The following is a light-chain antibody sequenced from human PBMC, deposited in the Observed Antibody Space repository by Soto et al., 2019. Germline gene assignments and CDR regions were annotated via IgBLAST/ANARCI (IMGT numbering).Light chain of an antibody. V-gene: IGKV1-5*01. CDR2: DGS. J-gene: IGKJ1*01. CDR3: HQYYSYSVT. CDR1: QRITTW. Sequence: DIQMTQSPSTLSASVGDRVTITCRASQRITTWLARYQQKPGRAPKLLIYDGSTLGSGVPSRFSGTGSGTEFTLTISSLQAEDFATYFCHQYYSYSVTFGQGTKVEMK.